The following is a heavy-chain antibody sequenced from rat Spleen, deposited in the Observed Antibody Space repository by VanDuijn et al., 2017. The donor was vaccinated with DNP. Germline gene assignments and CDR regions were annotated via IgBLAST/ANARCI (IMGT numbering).Heavy chain of an antibody. CDR2: ISNGGGNT. D-gene: IGHD5-1*01. CDR3: GRDLGGDY. V-gene: IGHV5-31*01. J-gene: IGHJ2*01. CDR1: GFTFNNYY. Sequence: EVQLVESGGDLVQPGGSLKLSCIASGFTFNNYYMTWIRQVPGTGLEWVASISNGGGNTYFPDSVKGRFTISRDNAKNTLYLQMNSLRSEDTATYYCGRDLGGDYWGQGVMVTVSS.